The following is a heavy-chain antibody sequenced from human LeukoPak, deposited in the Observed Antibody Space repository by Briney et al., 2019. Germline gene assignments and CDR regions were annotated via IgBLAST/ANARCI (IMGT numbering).Heavy chain of an antibody. D-gene: IGHD3-16*02. Sequence: PGGSLRLSCAASGYTFSSCAMHWVRQAPGKGLEWVAVISYDGSNKYYADSVKGRFTIPRDNSKNTLYLQMNSLRAEDTAVYYCARDRVTFGGVIVIDLLDAFDIWGQGTMVTVSS. CDR3: ARDRVTFGGVIVIDLLDAFDI. J-gene: IGHJ3*02. CDR1: GYTFSSCA. CDR2: ISYDGSNK. V-gene: IGHV3-30-3*01.